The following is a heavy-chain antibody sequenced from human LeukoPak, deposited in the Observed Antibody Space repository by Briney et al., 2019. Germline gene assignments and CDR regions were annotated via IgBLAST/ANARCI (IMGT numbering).Heavy chain of an antibody. D-gene: IGHD1-26*01. J-gene: IGHJ4*02. Sequence: GGSLRLSCAASGFTFSRYSMNWVRQAPGKGLEWVSCISSSSSYIYYANSVKGRFTISRDNAKNSLYLQMNSLKTEDTAVYYCTTVRWEQVTLRDYWGQGNLVTVSS. CDR3: TTVRWEQVTLRDY. CDR2: ISSSSSYI. CDR1: GFTFSRYS. V-gene: IGHV3-21*03.